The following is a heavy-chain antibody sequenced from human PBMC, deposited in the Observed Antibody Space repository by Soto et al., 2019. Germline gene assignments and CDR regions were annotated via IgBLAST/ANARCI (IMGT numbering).Heavy chain of an antibody. D-gene: IGHD2-8*01. CDR3: ARDTNGLQY. CDR1: GLIFSNYK. CDR2: INTDGSIT. V-gene: IGHV3-74*01. J-gene: IGHJ4*02. Sequence: GGSLRLSCAASGLIFSNYKMHWVRQAPGKGLVWVSRINTDGSITDYADSVKGRFTVSRDNAKNTVYLQMNSLTADDTAVYYCARDTNGLQYWGQGTLVTVSS.